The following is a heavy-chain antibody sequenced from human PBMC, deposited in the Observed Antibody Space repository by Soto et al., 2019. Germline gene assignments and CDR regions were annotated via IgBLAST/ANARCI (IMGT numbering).Heavy chain of an antibody. CDR1: GFSFSDGAVG. CDR3: ARGRRRESCWGGDCYYFDV. CDR2: YYWDEDE. D-gene: IGHD2-21*01. V-gene: IGHV2-5*02. Sequence: QITLKESGPTLVKPTQTLKLTCTFSGFSFSDGAVGVGWFRQSPGKAPEWLAIYYWDEDEWHSPSLRTRLSISYEAARSQVVLSMVDMDPQDTATHFCARGRRRESCWGGDCYYFDVWGQGRQVAAS. J-gene: IGHJ4*02.